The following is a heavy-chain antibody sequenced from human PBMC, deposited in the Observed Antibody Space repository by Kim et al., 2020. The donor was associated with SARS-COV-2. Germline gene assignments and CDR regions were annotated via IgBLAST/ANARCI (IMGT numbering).Heavy chain of an antibody. V-gene: IGHV1-3*01. CDR2: INAGNGNT. Sequence: ASVKVSCKASGYTFTSYAMHWVRQAPGQRLEWMGWINAGNGNTKYSQKFQGRVTITRDTSASTAYMELSSLRSEDTAMYYCARDRMVRGVIIKLNGMDVWGQGTTVTVSS. J-gene: IGHJ6*02. CDR1: GYTFTSYA. D-gene: IGHD3-10*01. CDR3: ARDRMVRGVIIKLNGMDV.